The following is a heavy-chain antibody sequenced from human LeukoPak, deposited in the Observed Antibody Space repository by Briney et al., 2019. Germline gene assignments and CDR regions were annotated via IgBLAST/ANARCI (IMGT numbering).Heavy chain of an antibody. Sequence: GRSLRLSCAASGFTFNSYAMHWVRQAPGKGLEWVALISYDGSNKYYADSVKGRFTISRDNSKNTLYLQMNSLRAEDTAVYYCAKEKLWFGELLTYYFDYWGQGTLVTVSS. J-gene: IGHJ4*02. CDR3: AKEKLWFGELLTYYFDY. CDR2: ISYDGSNK. CDR1: GFTFNSYA. D-gene: IGHD3-10*01. V-gene: IGHV3-30*01.